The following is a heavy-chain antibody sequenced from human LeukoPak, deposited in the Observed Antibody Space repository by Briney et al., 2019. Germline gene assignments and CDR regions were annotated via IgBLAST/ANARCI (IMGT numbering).Heavy chain of an antibody. J-gene: IGHJ4*02. Sequence: PSETLSLTCAVYGGSFSGYYWSWIRQPPGKGLEWIGEINHSGSTNYNPSLKSRVTISVDTSKNQFSLKLSSVTAADTAVYYCARQIYYYDSSGYSYYFDYWGQGTLVTVSS. D-gene: IGHD3-22*01. CDR2: INHSGST. CDR3: ARQIYYYDSSGYSYYFDY. CDR1: GGSFSGYY. V-gene: IGHV4-34*01.